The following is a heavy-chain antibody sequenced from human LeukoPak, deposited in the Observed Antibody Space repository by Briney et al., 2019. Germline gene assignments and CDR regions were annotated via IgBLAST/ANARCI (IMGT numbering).Heavy chain of an antibody. CDR1: GGTFSSYA. D-gene: IGHD4-23*01. J-gene: IGHJ2*01. V-gene: IGHV1-69*04. Sequence: SVKVSCKASGGTFSSYAISWVRQAPGQGLEWMGRIIPIFGIANYAQKFQGRVTITADKSTSTAYMELSSLRSEDTAVYYCARVEGGNSRRDFDLWGRGTLVTVSS. CDR3: ARVEGGNSRRDFDL. CDR2: IIPIFGIA.